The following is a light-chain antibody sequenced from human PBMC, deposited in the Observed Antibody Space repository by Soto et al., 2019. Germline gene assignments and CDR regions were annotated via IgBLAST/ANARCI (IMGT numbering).Light chain of an antibody. CDR2: GAS. V-gene: IGKV3-20*01. J-gene: IGKJ1*01. CDR3: QHYSSQT. CDR1: QSVSSNY. Sequence: EILLAQSPGTPSFSPGERAPPSFSASQSVSSNYLGWYQQRPGQAPRLLIYGASSRATGIPDRFSGSGSGTDFTLTISRLEPEYSAVYFCQHYSSQTFGQGTKV.